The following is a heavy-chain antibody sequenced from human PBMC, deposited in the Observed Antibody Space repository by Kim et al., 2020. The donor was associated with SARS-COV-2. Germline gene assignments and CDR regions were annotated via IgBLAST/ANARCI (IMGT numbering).Heavy chain of an antibody. CDR3: ARAPPLYSSSQPNDY. CDR1: GFTFSDYY. J-gene: IGHJ4*02. CDR2: ISNSNTYT. Sequence: GGSLRLSCAASGFTFSDYYMSWIRQAPGRGLEWVSYISNSNTYTNYADSVKGRFTISRDNAKNSLYLQMNSLRAEDTAVYYCARAPPLYSSSQPNDYWGQGTLVTVSS. D-gene: IGHD6-13*01. V-gene: IGHV3-11*05.